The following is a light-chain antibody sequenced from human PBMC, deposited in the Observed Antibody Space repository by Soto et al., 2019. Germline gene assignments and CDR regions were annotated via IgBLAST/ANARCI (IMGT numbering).Light chain of an antibody. CDR1: SSDVGGYNY. CDR2: DVS. V-gene: IGLV2-14*01. Sequence: QSLLTRPPSVSGSPGESITIPCPGTSSDVGGYNYVSWYQQHPGKAPKLMIYDVSNRPSGVSNRFSGSKSGNTASLTISGLQAEDEADYYCSSYTSSSTVFGTGTKVTVL. J-gene: IGLJ1*01. CDR3: SSYTSSSTV.